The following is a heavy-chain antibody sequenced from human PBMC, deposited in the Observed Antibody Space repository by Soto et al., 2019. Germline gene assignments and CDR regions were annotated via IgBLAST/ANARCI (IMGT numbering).Heavy chain of an antibody. CDR1: GYDFRSYG. CDR3: GIDPQRTDY. V-gene: IGHV1-18*04. J-gene: IGHJ4*02. D-gene: IGHD2-2*01. Sequence: QVQLVQSGAEVKKPGASVKVSCKASGYDFRSYGISWVRQAPGQGRDWMGWISASNGNRDYAQQFQGRVTMTSDTARTTAYMELRSLRSDDAAVYYCGIDPQRTDYWGQGTLVNVSS. CDR2: ISASNGNR.